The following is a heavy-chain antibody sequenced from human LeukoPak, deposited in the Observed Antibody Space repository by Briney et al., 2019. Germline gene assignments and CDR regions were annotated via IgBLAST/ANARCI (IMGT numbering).Heavy chain of an antibody. CDR1: GYSFTSYW. D-gene: IGHD3-22*01. CDR2: IYPGDSDT. Sequence: HGESLKISCKGSGYSFTSYWIGWVRQMPGKGLERMGIIYPGDSDTRYSPSFQGQVTISADKSISTAYLQWSSLKASDTAIYYCARAPLDSSGNHWGVWFDPWGQGTLVTVSS. V-gene: IGHV5-51*01. CDR3: ARAPLDSSGNHWGVWFDP. J-gene: IGHJ5*02.